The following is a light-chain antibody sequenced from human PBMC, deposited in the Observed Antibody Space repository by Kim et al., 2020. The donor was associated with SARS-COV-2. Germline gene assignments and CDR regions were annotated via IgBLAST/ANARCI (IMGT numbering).Light chain of an antibody. CDR3: QAWDSSTAV. J-gene: IGLJ2*01. Sequence: VSQGQTASITCSGDKLGDKYACWYQQKPGQSPVLVIYQDIIRPSGIPERFSGSNSGNTATLTISGTQALDEADYYCQAWDSSTAVFGGGTQLTVL. CDR1: KLGDKY. V-gene: IGLV3-1*01. CDR2: QDI.